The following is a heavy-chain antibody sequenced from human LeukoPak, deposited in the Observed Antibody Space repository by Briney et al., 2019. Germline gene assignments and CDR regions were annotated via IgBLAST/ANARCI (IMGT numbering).Heavy chain of an antibody. D-gene: IGHD6-13*01. CDR1: GGSISRYY. Sequence: SGTLSLTCTVSGGSISRYYWSWSRQPPGKRLEWIGYIYYSGSTNYNPSLKSRVTISVDTSKNQFSLKLSSVTAADTAVYYCARLWIAAAGQPDFYYYYGMDVWGQGTTVTVSS. J-gene: IGHJ6*02. V-gene: IGHV4-59*08. CDR2: IYYSGST. CDR3: ARLWIAAAGQPDFYYYYGMDV.